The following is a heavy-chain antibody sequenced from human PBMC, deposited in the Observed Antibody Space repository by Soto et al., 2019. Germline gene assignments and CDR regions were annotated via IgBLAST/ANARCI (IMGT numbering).Heavy chain of an antibody. J-gene: IGHJ4*02. CDR3: AKDLRAMALA. CDR2: ISYDGSNK. CDR1: GFTFSSYG. D-gene: IGHD5-18*01. Sequence: GGSLRLSCAASGFTFSSYGMHWVRQAPGKGLEWVAVISYDGSNKYYADSVKGRFTISRDNSKNTLYLQMNSLRAEDTAVYYCAKDLRAMALAWGQGTLVTVSS. V-gene: IGHV3-30*18.